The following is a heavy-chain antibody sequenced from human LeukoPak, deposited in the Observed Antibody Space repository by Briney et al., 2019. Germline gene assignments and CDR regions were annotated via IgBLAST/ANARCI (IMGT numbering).Heavy chain of an antibody. CDR3: ARDPGPTLVRGVISYFDY. Sequence: GGSLRLSCAASGFTFSSYGMHWVRQAPGKGLEWVAVIGYDGTNKYYADSVKGRFTISRDKSKNTLDLQMNSLRVEDTAVYYCARDPGPTLVRGVISYFDYWGQGTLVTVSS. CDR1: GFTFSSYG. D-gene: IGHD3-10*01. CDR2: IGYDGTNK. J-gene: IGHJ4*02. V-gene: IGHV3-33*01.